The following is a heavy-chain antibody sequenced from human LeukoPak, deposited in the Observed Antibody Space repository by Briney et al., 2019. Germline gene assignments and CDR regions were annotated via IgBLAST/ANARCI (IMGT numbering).Heavy chain of an antibody. CDR2: IYSGGST. J-gene: IGHJ4*02. Sequence: SGGSLRLSCAASGFTVSSNYMSWVRQAPGKGLEWVSVIYSGGSTYYADSVKGRFTISRDNSKNTLYLQMNSLRAEDTAVYYCARGYGYSYGPPLDYFDYWGQGTLVTVSS. CDR1: GFTVSSNY. CDR3: ARGYGYSYGPPLDYFDY. D-gene: IGHD5-18*01. V-gene: IGHV3-66*01.